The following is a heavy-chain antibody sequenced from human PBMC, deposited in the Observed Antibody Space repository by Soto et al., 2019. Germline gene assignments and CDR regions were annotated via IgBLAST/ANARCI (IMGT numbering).Heavy chain of an antibody. CDR1: GGSISSSSYC. D-gene: IGHD3-22*01. Sequence: SETLSLTCTVSGGSISSSSYCWGWIRQPPGKGLEWIGSIYYSGSTYYNPSLKSRVTISVDTSKNQFSLKLSSVTAADTAVYKCARRQIVLVIGVFVNGDQGTLSPVSS. CDR2: IYYSGST. CDR3: ARRQIVLVIGVFVN. J-gene: IGHJ4*02. V-gene: IGHV4-39*01.